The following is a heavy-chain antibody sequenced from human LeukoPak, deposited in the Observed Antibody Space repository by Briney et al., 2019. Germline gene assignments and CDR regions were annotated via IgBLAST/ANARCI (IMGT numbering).Heavy chain of an antibody. CDR1: GYTFTSYY. CDR3: ASSIDVGAVAGTNWFDP. D-gene: IGHD6-19*01. Sequence: ASVKVSCKASGYTFTSYYMHWVRQAPGQGLEWMGIINPSGGSTSYAQKFQGRVTMTRDTSTSTVYMELSSLRSEDTAVYYCASSIDVGAVAGTNWFDPWGQGTLVTVSS. CDR2: INPSGGST. J-gene: IGHJ5*02. V-gene: IGHV1-46*01.